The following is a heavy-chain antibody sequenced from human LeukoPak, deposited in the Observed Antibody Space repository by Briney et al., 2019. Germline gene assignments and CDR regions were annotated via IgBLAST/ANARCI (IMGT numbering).Heavy chain of an antibody. D-gene: IGHD5-18*01. Sequence: PSETLSLTCTVSGGSISSYYWSWLRQPPGKGLEWIGYIYYSGSTNYNPSLRSRVTISVDTSKNQFSLKLSSVTAADTAVYYCARDPRIQLWSDAFDIWGQGTMVTVSS. J-gene: IGHJ3*02. CDR1: GGSISSYY. CDR2: IYYSGST. V-gene: IGHV4-59*01. CDR3: ARDPRIQLWSDAFDI.